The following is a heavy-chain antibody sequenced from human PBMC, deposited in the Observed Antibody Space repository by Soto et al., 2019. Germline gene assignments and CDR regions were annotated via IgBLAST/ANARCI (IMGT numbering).Heavy chain of an antibody. Sequence: SETLYLTCTVSGGSIISTDYYWIWIRQPPGKGLEWIGYIYYSGSTYYNPSLKSRVTMSVDTSKNQFSLRLNSVTAADTAMYYCAIYYDKKSYAFDIWGQGTMVTVSS. CDR2: IYYSGST. D-gene: IGHD3-22*01. V-gene: IGHV4-30-4*01. CDR3: AIYYDKKSYAFDI. CDR1: GGSIISTDYY. J-gene: IGHJ3*02.